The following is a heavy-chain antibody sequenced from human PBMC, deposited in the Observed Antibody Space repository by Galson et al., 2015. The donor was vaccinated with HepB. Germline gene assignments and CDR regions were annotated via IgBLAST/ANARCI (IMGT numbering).Heavy chain of an antibody. Sequence: SLRLSCAASGFTFSSYEMNWVRQAPGKGLKWVSYISSSGSTIHYADSVKGRFTSSRDNTKNSLYLQMNSLGADDTALYYCVRGGSGTQRTETHDSWGQGTLVTVSS. D-gene: IGHD1-1*01. CDR3: VRGGSGTQRTETHDS. CDR2: ISSSGSTI. J-gene: IGHJ4*02. CDR1: GFTFSSYE. V-gene: IGHV3-48*03.